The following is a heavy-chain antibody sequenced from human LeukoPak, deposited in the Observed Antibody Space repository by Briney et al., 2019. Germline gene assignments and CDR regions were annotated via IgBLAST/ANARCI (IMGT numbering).Heavy chain of an antibody. CDR2: TYYRSKWYN. Sequence: SQTLSLTCAISGDSVSSSSAAWSWIRQSPSRGLEWLGRTYYRSKWYNDYAVSVKSRITINPDTSKNQFSLQLNSMAPEDTAVYYCAREGSEGFLFDYWGQGTLVTVSS. J-gene: IGHJ4*02. D-gene: IGHD3-10*01. CDR3: AREGSEGFLFDY. CDR1: GDSVSSSSAA. V-gene: IGHV6-1*01.